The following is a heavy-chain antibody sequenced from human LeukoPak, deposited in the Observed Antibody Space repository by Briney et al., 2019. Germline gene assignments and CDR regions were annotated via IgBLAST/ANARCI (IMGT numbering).Heavy chain of an antibody. D-gene: IGHD3-3*01. J-gene: IGHJ4*02. CDR1: GYTFTSYG. Sequence: ASVKVSFKASGYTFTSYGINWVRQAPGPGLEWMGWIRAYTGNTNNAQKLQGTITMTTDKSTSTAYLELRSLRSDDTAVYYCARCDAIFGGPTYFDYWGQGTLVAVSS. V-gene: IGHV1-18*01. CDR3: ARCDAIFGGPTYFDY. CDR2: IRAYTGNT.